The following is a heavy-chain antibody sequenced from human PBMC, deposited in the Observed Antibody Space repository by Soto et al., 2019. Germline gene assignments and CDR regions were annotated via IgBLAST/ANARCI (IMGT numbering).Heavy chain of an antibody. D-gene: IGHD2-15*01. CDR3: ARAPRGWFHNPGWYYGMDV. V-gene: IGHV1-18*01. J-gene: IGHJ6*02. CDR2: ISAYNGNT. CDR1: GYTFTSYG. Sequence: GASVKVSCKASGYTFTSYGISWVRQAPGQGLEWMGWISAYNGNTNYAQKLQGRVTMTTDTSTSTACMELRSLRSDDTAVYYCARAPRGWFHNPGWYYGMDVWGQGTTVTVSS.